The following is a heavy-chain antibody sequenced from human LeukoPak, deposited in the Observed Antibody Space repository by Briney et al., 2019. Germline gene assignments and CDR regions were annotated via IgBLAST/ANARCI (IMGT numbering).Heavy chain of an antibody. CDR3: ARGPYPVLYFDY. Sequence: SETLSLTCAVYGGSFSGYYWSWIRQPPGKGLEGIGEINHSGSTNYNPSLKSRVTISVDTSKNQFSLKLSSVTAADTAVYYCARGPYPVLYFDYWGQGTLGTASP. CDR2: INHSGST. J-gene: IGHJ4*02. CDR1: GGSFSGYY. V-gene: IGHV4-34*01. D-gene: IGHD2-2*01.